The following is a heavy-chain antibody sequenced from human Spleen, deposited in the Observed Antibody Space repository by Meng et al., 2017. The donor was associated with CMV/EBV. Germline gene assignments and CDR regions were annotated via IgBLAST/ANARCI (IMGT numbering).Heavy chain of an antibody. CDR2: IPHDGGDE. J-gene: IGHJ4*01. D-gene: IGHD3-3*01. Sequence: GGSLRLSCSASGFSFSNYGFYWLRQAPGLGLEWVAFIPHDGGDELYVASVKGRFTISRDNASNTVYLQMNSLRPEDTAVYYCAKDGLDIAIFGVLSPGEFNHFDSWGQGTLVTVSS. CDR1: GFSFSNYG. V-gene: IGHV3-30*02. CDR3: AKDGLDIAIFGVLSPGEFNHFDS.